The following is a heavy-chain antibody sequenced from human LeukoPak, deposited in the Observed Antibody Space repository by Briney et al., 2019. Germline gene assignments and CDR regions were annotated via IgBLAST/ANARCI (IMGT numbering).Heavy chain of an antibody. CDR2: IYYSGST. CDR1: GGSISSSSYY. D-gene: IGHD5-24*01. J-gene: IGHJ4*02. CDR3: GGAAVKRRLRTGPDY. Sequence: SETLSLTCTVSGGSISSSSYYWGWIRQPPGKGLEWIGSIYYSGSTYYNPSLKSRVTISVDTSKNQFSLKLSSVTAADTAVYYCGGAAVKRRLRTGPDYWGQGTLVTVSS. V-gene: IGHV4-39*01.